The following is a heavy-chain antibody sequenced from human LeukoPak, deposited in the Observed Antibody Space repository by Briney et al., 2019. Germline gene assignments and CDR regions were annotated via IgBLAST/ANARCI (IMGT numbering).Heavy chain of an antibody. J-gene: IGHJ4*02. CDR3: ARGDD. CDR2: ISYTGST. V-gene: IGHV4-31*03. CDR1: GASINSAGYY. Sequence: SETLSLTCTVSGASINSAGYYWSWIRQLPGKGLEWIGYISYTGSTYYNPSLKSRVIISRDTSKNQFSLKLSSVTAADTAIYYCARGDDWGQGTLVTVSS.